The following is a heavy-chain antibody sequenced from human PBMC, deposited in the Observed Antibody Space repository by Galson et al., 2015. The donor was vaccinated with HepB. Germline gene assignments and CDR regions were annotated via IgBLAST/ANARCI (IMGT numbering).Heavy chain of an antibody. V-gene: IGHV3-30-3*01. CDR1: GFTFSSYA. J-gene: IGHJ4*02. CDR2: ISYDGSNK. D-gene: IGHD3-16*01. CDR3: ARAFFLLGVTDYFDY. Sequence: SLRLSCAASGFTFSSYAMHWVRQAPGKGLEWVAVISYDGSNKYYADPVKGRFTISRDNSKNTLYLQMNSLRAEDTAVYYCARAFFLLGVTDYFDYWGQGTLVTVSS.